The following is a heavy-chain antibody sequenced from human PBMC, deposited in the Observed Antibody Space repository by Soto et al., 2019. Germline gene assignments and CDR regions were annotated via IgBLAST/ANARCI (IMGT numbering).Heavy chain of an antibody. Sequence: GASVKVSCKASGYTFTSYAMHWVRQAPAQRHEWMGWINAGNGNTKYSQKFQGRVTITRDTSASTAYMELSSLRSEDTAVYYCAREGLVLVPTTVNSDYYYYAMDVWV. CDR2: INAGNGNT. D-gene: IGHD2-2*01. J-gene: IGHJ6*02. V-gene: IGHV1-3*01. CDR3: AREGLVLVPTTVNSDYYYYAMDV. CDR1: GYTFTSYA.